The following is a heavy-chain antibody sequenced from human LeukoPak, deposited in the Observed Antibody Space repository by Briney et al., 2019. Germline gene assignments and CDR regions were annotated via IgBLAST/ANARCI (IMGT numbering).Heavy chain of an antibody. J-gene: IGHJ4*02. V-gene: IGHV1-2*02. CDR1: GYTFIGYY. D-gene: IGHD6-6*01. Sequence: ASVKVSCKASGYTFIGYYIHWVRQAPGQGLEWMGWINPNSGGTNYAQRFQGRVTMTRDTSISTAYMELSRLRSDDTAVYYCARPAQEQLVATPFDYWGQGTLVTVSS. CDR3: ARPAQEQLVATPFDY. CDR2: INPNSGGT.